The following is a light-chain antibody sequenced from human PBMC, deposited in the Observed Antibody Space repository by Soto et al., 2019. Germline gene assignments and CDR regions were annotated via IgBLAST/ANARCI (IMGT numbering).Light chain of an antibody. V-gene: IGLV2-14*01. J-gene: IGLJ2*01. CDR1: SSDVGDYDY. Sequence: QSALTQPASVSGSPGQSITISCTGSSSDVGDYDYVSWYQQHPGKAPKLMIYDVSNRPSGVSARFSGSKSGNTASLTISGLQAEDEADYYCSAYTTSSTLEVFGGGTKLTLL. CDR2: DVS. CDR3: SAYTTSSTLEV.